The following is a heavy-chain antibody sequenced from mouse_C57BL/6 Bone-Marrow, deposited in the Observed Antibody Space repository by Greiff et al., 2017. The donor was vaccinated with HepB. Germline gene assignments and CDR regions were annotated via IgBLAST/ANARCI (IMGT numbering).Heavy chain of an antibody. D-gene: IGHD1-1*01. J-gene: IGHJ3*01. V-gene: IGHV1-63*01. CDR1: GYTFTNYW. Sequence: LVESGAELVRPGTSVKMSCKASGYTFTNYWIGWAKQRPGHGLEWIGDIYPGGGYTNYNEKFKGKATLTADKSSSTAYMQFSSLTSEDSAIYYCARRDYYYGFAYWGQGTLVTVSA. CDR3: ARRDYYYGFAY. CDR2: IYPGGGYT.